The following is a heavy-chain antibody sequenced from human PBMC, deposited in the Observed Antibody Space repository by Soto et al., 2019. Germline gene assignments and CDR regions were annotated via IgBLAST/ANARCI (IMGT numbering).Heavy chain of an antibody. CDR3: TTLMITFGGALARDY. CDR2: IKSKTDGGTT. Sequence: EVQLVESGGGLVKPGGSLRLSCAASGFTFSNAWMNWVRQAPGKGLEWVGRIKSKTDGGTTDYAAPVRGRFTISRHDSKNTLYLQMNSLKTEDTAVYYCTTLMITFGGALARDYWGQGTLVTVSS. CDR1: GFTFSNAW. V-gene: IGHV3-15*07. J-gene: IGHJ4*02. D-gene: IGHD3-16*01.